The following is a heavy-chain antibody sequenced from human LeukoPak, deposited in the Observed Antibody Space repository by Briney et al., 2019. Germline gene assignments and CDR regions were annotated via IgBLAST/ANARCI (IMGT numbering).Heavy chain of an antibody. CDR1: GFTFSSYA. D-gene: IGHD7-27*01. CDR2: ISGSGSST. Sequence: GGSLRLSCAASGFTFSSYAMSWVRQAPGKGLEWVSAISGSGSSTYYADSVKGRFTISRDNSKNTLYLQMNSLRAEDTAVYYCAKTGTGSHYYYYYMDVWGKGTTVTVSS. V-gene: IGHV3-23*01. CDR3: AKTGTGSHYYYYYMDV. J-gene: IGHJ6*03.